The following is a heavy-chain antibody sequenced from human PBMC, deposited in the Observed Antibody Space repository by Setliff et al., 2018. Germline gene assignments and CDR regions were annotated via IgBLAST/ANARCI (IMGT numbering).Heavy chain of an antibody. D-gene: IGHD3-3*01. Sequence: PSETLSLTCTVSGGSISSSSYYWGWIRQPPGKGLEWIGSIYYSGSTYYNPSFKSRVTISVDTSKNQFSLKLSSVTAADTATYYCARAGPTVTFFRVLVISWWDPWGQGSLVTVSS. V-gene: IGHV4-39*07. J-gene: IGHJ5*02. CDR3: ARAGPTVTFFRVLVISWWDP. CDR1: GGSISSSSYY. CDR2: IYYSGST.